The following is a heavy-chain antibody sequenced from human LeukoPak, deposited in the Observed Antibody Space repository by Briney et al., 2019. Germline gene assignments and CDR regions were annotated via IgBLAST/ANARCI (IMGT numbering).Heavy chain of an antibody. V-gene: IGHV4-39*01. J-gene: IGHJ3*01. CDR2: IYYSGST. CDR3: ARWYMDTDAFDV. D-gene: IGHD5-18*01. Sequence: PSETLSLTCTVSGGSISSSSYYWGWIRQPPGKGLEWIGSIYYSGSTYYNPSLNSRVTISVDTSKNQFSLKLSSVTAADTAVYYCARWYMDTDAFDVWGQGTMVTVSS. CDR1: GGSISSSSYY.